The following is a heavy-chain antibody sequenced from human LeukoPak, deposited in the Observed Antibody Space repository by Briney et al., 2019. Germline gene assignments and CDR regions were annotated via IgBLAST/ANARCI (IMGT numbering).Heavy chain of an antibody. D-gene: IGHD4-23*01. CDR1: GFTFSRYS. V-gene: IGHV3-48*01. Sequence: GGSLRLSCAASGFTFSRYSMNWVRQAPGKGLEWLSYISSSSSTIYYADSVKGRFTISRDNAKNSLYLQMNSLRAEDTAVYYCARDADGGNSWGQGTLVTVSS. CDR3: ARDADGGNS. CDR2: ISSSSSTI. J-gene: IGHJ4*02.